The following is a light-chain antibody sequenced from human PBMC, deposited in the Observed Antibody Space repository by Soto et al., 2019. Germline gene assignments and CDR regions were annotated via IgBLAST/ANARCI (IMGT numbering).Light chain of an antibody. CDR1: QSISSW. CDR3: QQYNSSSPET. CDR2: KAS. J-gene: IGKJ1*01. Sequence: DIQMTQSPSTLSASVGDRVTITCRASQSISSWLAWYQQKPGKAPKLLIYKASSLESGVPSRFSGSGSGTEFTLTISSLQPDDFATYYCQQYNSSSPETFGQGTKVAIK. V-gene: IGKV1-5*03.